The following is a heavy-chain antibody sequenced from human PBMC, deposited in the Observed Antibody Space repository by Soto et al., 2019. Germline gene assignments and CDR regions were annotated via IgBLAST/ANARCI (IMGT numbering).Heavy chain of an antibody. CDR1: GDSISTYY. CDR3: ARHRGYCANGTCLDWFDP. J-gene: IGHJ5*02. D-gene: IGHD2-8*01. V-gene: IGHV4-59*08. CDR2: VQYTGST. Sequence: SETLSLTCTVSGDSISTYYWSWIRQPPGKGLEWIGFVQYTGSTNYNPSLKGRVTISVDTSKNQFSLRLSSVTAADTAVYFCARHRGYCANGTCLDWFDPWGQGNLVTVSS.